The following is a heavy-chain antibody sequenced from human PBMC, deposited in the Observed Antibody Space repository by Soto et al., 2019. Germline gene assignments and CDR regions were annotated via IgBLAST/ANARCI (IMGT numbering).Heavy chain of an antibody. V-gene: IGHV3-30*18. Sequence: GGSLSLSCAASGFTFSSYWMYWVRQAPGKGLEWVSVISDDGSSKYYADSVKGRFTISRDNAKNTLYLQMNSLRADDTAVYYCAKDWQQLVPVVKYGMDVWGQGTMVTVSS. CDR3: AKDWQQLVPVVKYGMDV. D-gene: IGHD6-13*01. CDR1: GFTFSSYW. CDR2: ISDDGSSK. J-gene: IGHJ6*02.